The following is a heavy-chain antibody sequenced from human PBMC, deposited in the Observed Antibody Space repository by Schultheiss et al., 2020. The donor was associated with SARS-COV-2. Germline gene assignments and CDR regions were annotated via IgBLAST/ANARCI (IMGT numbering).Heavy chain of an antibody. D-gene: IGHD4-17*01. Sequence: AGSLRLSCAASGFTFDDYGMSWVRQAPGKGLEWVSGINWNGGSTGYADSVKGRFTISRDNAKNSLYLQMNSLRAEDTALYHCARENYGDYLPYFDYWGQGTLVTVSS. V-gene: IGHV3-20*01. CDR2: INWNGGST. CDR1: GFTFDDYG. CDR3: ARENYGDYLPYFDY. J-gene: IGHJ4*02.